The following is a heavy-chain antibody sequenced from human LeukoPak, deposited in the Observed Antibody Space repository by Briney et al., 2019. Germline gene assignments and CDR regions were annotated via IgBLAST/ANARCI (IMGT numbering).Heavy chain of an antibody. Sequence: GGSLRLSCAASGFTFSSYEMNWVRQAPGKGLEWVSFIYSDNTHYSDSVKGRFTISRDNSKNTLYLQMNSLRAEDTAVYYCARRAGAYSHPYDYWGQGTLVTVSS. CDR2: IYSDNT. D-gene: IGHD4/OR15-4a*01. CDR1: GFTFSSYE. J-gene: IGHJ4*02. CDR3: ARRAGAYSHPYDY. V-gene: IGHV3-53*01.